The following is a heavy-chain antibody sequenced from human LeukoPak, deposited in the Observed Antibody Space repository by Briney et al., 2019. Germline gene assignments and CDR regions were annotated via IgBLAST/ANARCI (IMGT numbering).Heavy chain of an antibody. CDR1: GGSISSYY. CDR2: IYYSGST. CDR3: ARGALGSPHLNWFDP. Sequence: PSETLSLTCTVSGGSISSYYWSWIRQPPGKGLEWIGYIYYSGSTNYNPSLKSRVTISVDTSKNQFSLKLSSVTAADTAVYYCARGALGSPHLNWFDPWGQGTLVTVSS. D-gene: IGHD3-16*01. V-gene: IGHV4-59*01. J-gene: IGHJ5*02.